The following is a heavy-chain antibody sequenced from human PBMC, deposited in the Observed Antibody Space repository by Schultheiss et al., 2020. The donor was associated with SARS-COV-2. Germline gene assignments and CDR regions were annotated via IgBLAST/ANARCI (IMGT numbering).Heavy chain of an antibody. Sequence: GGSLRLSCAASGFTVSSNYMSWVRQAPGKGLEWVGRIKSKTDGGTTDYAAPVKGRFTISRDDSKSIAYLQMNSLKTEDTAVYYCAKDRITIFGVVIWGRHNWFDPWGQGTLVTVSS. CDR1: GFTVSSNY. CDR3: AKDRITIFGVVIWGRHNWFDP. J-gene: IGHJ5*02. D-gene: IGHD3-3*01. V-gene: IGHV3-15*01. CDR2: IKSKTDGGTT.